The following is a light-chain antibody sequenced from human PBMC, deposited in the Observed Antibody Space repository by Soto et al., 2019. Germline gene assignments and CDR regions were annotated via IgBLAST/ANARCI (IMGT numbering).Light chain of an antibody. CDR2: GAS. J-gene: IGKJ1*01. CDR1: QTISTN. V-gene: IGKV3-15*01. CDR3: QQYYKWPRT. Sequence: EVLMTQSPVTLFVSPGETVTLSCRASQTISTNLAWYQHRPGQPPRLLIYGASTRATGIPATFSGSGSGPDFSLIISSLQSEDVAIYYCQQYYKWPRTFGPGTKVEIK.